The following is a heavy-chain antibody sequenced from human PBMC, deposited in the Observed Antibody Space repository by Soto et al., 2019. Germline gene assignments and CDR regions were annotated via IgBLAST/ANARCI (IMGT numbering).Heavy chain of an antibody. J-gene: IGHJ6*02. Sequence: QVQLHESGPGLVKPSETLSLTCNVSGDSIGSCYWSWIRQSAEKGLEWIGRVNSTGGTAYNPALKGRVTISLDRSNNHVSLEMNSVTAADTAVYFCARDLSGTGLDIWGRGTRVTVSS. D-gene: IGHD1-26*01. CDR1: GDSIGSCY. CDR2: VNSTGGT. V-gene: IGHV4-4*07. CDR3: ARDLSGTGLDI.